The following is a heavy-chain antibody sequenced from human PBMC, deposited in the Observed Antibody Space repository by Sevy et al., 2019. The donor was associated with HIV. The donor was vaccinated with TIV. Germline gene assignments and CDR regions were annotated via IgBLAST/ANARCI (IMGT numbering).Heavy chain of an antibody. Sequence: SETLSLTCTVSGDSVSSGSYYWSWIRQPPGKGLEWIGYIYYSGSTNYNPSLKSRVTISVDTSKNQFSLKLSSVTAADTAVYYCARESSSGVFDYWGQGTLVTVSS. CDR1: GDSVSSGSYY. V-gene: IGHV4-61*01. D-gene: IGHD1-26*01. J-gene: IGHJ4*02. CDR3: ARESSSGVFDY. CDR2: IYYSGST.